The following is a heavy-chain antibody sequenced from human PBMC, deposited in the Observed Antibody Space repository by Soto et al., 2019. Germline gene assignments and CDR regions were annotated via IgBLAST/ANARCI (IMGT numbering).Heavy chain of an antibody. CDR2: ISGSGGST. J-gene: IGHJ4*02. D-gene: IGHD6-19*01. Sequence: PRVSLGLSCAASGFTFSKYSMSWVRQAPGKGLEWVSAISGSGGSTYYADSVKGRFTISRDNSKNTLYLQMNSLRAEDTAVYYCAWSLSSGWAFDYWGQGTLVTVSS. V-gene: IGHV3-23*01. CDR1: GFTFSKYS. CDR3: AWSLSSGWAFDY.